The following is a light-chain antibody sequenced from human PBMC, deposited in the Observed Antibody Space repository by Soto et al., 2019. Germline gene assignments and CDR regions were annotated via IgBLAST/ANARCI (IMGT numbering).Light chain of an antibody. Sequence: DIQMTKSPSSLSASVGDRVTITCRASQSISNYLNWYQQKPWRVPRLLIYATSTLQSGVPSRFSGSGSGTEFCHTISSLQTEDFGAYVCQQIDCMPRPTLGQGTKLQ. CDR2: ATS. CDR1: QSISNY. V-gene: IGKV1-39*01. J-gene: IGKJ2*01. CDR3: QQIDCMPRPT.